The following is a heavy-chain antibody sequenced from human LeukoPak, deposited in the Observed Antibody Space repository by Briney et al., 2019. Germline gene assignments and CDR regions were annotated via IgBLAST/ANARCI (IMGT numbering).Heavy chain of an antibody. Sequence: ASVQKFSNASCYYIIINCLICVVQPLGQGVEWMGWISAYNDNTNYEQNLQRRVTMTSDASTSTAYIVLRSLRSDDPAVKYFCGDLSPGIPGAYGDYDYWGQGTLVTVSS. CDR1: CYYIIINC. CDR3: CGDLSPGIPGAYGDYDY. J-gene: IGHJ4*02. V-gene: IGHV1-18*04. CDR2: ISAYNDNT. D-gene: IGHD4-17*01.